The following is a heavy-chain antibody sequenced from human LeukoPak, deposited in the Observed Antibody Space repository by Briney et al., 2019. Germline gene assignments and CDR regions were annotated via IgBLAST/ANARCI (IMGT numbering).Heavy chain of an antibody. V-gene: IGHV3-21*04. CDR3: ARGPVSSSGFFGY. CDR1: GFTFSSYS. D-gene: IGHD6-19*01. Sequence: TGGSLRLSCAASGFTFSSYSMNWVRQAPGKGLEWVSSISSSSSHIYYADSVKGRFTISRDNAKNSLYLQMSSLRAEDTAVYYCARGPVSSSGFFGYWGQGTLVTVSS. CDR2: ISSSSSHI. J-gene: IGHJ4*02.